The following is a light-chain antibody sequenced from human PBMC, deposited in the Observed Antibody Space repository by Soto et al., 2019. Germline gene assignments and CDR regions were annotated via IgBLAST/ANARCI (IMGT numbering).Light chain of an antibody. CDR3: LQDYSYPFT. Sequence: AIQMTQSPSSLSASVGDRVTITCRASQDISKDLGWYQQKPGKAPKSLVYGASTLQSGVPSRFSGSGSGTDCTLTISSLQPEDFAAYYCLQDYSYPFTFGQGTKLEIK. J-gene: IGKJ2*01. CDR2: GAS. V-gene: IGKV1-6*01. CDR1: QDISKD.